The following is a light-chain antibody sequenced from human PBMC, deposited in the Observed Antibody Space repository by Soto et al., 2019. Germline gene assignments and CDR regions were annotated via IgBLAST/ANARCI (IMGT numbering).Light chain of an antibody. CDR1: QGIRNN. Sequence: AIQMTQSPSSLSASVGDRVTITCRTSQGIRNNLGWNQQEPGKAPKLLIYAASTLQSGVPSRFSGSGSGTDFTLTISSLQPEDFASYYCLQDYSYPLTFGGGTKVEIK. J-gene: IGKJ4*01. V-gene: IGKV1-6*01. CDR3: LQDYSYPLT. CDR2: AAS.